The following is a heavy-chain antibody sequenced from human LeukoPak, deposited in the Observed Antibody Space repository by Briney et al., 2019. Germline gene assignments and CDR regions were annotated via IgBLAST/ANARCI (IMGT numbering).Heavy chain of an antibody. CDR1: GFTVSTYY. J-gene: IGHJ4*02. V-gene: IGHV3-23*01. D-gene: IGHD2-15*01. CDR3: VQGWRDS. CDR2: VSGSGAIA. Sequence: GGSLRLSCAVSGFTVSTYYMTWVRQVPGKGLEWVSAVSGSGAIAYYTDSVKGRFTISRDNAKNSLYLQMNSLRAEDTAVYYCVQGWRDSWGQGTLVIVSS.